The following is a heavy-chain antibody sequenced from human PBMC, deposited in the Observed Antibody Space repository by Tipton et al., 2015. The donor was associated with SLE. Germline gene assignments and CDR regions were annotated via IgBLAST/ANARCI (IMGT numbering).Heavy chain of an antibody. V-gene: IGHV3-23*01. Sequence: SLRLSCAASGFTFSSYAMSWVRQAPGKGLEWVSAISGSGGSTYYADSVKGRFTISRDNSKNTLYLQMNSLRAEDTALYYCAKDPGDYYDSSGYGPYYFDYWGQGTLVTVSS. D-gene: IGHD3-22*01. CDR1: GFTFSSYA. J-gene: IGHJ4*02. CDR2: ISGSGGST. CDR3: AKDPGDYYDSSGYGPYYFDY.